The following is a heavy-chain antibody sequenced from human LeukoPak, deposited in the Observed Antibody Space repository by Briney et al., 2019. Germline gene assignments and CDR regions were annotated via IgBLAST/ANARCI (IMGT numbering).Heavy chain of an antibody. CDR2: IYYSGSA. D-gene: IGHD2-2*01. V-gene: IGHV4-39*07. J-gene: IGHJ6*02. CDR3: ARSPPPRGCSSTSCYARTALDYYYYGMDV. Sequence: SETLSLTCTVSGGSINSANYYWGWIRQPPGKGLEWIGSIYYSGSAYYSSSLKSRVTILVDTSKNQFSLKLSSVTAADTAVYYCARSPPPRGCSSTSCYARTALDYYYYGMDVWGQGTTVTVSS. CDR1: GGSINSANYY.